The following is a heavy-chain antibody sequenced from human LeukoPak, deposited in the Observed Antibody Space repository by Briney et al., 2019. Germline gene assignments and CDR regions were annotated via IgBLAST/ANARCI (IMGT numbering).Heavy chain of an antibody. J-gene: IGHJ4*02. D-gene: IGHD3-22*01. Sequence: SVKVSCKASGYTFTTYGISWVRQAPGQGLEWMGRIIPILGIANYAQKFQGRVTITADKSTSTAYMELSSLRSEDTAVYYCARGRGYYYDSSGYSYWGQGTLVTVSS. CDR2: IIPILGIA. CDR3: ARGRGYYYDSSGYSY. CDR1: GYTFTTYG. V-gene: IGHV1-69*04.